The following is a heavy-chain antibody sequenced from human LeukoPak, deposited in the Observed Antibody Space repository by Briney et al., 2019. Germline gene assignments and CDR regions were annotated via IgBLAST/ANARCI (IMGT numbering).Heavy chain of an antibody. Sequence: GESLKISCKGSGYSFTSYWIGWVRQMPGKGLEWMGIIYPGDSDTRYSPSFQGQVTISADKSITTAYLRWSSLKASDSAMYYCARSVVVGDFDYWGQGTLVTVSS. D-gene: IGHD3-22*01. CDR3: ARSVVVGDFDY. CDR1: GYSFTSYW. J-gene: IGHJ4*02. V-gene: IGHV5-51*01. CDR2: IYPGDSDT.